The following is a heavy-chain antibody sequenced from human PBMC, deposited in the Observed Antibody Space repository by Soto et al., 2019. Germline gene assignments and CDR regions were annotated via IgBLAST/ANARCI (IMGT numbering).Heavy chain of an antibody. CDR3: ARGGGTILAPLP. CDR2: IDPNSGAT. D-gene: IGHD3-3*01. V-gene: IGHV1-2*02. J-gene: IGHJ5*02. CDR1: GYTFTGYF. Sequence: QVQLVQSGAEVKKPGASVKVCCRASGYTFTGYFMHWVRQAPGQGLEWMGWIDPNSGATKYAQKFQGRVTLSRDTSIRTAYMELSGLRSDDTAVYYCARGGGTILAPLPWGQGTLVTVSS.